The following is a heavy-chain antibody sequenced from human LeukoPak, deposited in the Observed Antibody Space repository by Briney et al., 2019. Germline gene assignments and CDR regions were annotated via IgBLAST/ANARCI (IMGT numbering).Heavy chain of an antibody. D-gene: IGHD5-18*01. CDR3: ARESDTAMGPYFDY. Sequence: GGSLRLSCAATGLTVSSNFMSWVRQAPGKGLEWVSVIYSGGSTYYADSVKGRFTISGDNSKNTLYLQMNSLRAEDTAVYYCARESDTAMGPYFDYWGQGTLVTVSS. V-gene: IGHV3-53*01. CDR2: IYSGGST. CDR1: GLTVSSNF. J-gene: IGHJ4*02.